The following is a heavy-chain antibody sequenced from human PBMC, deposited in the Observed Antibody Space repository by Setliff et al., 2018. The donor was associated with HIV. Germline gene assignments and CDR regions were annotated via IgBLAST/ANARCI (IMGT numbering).Heavy chain of an antibody. Sequence: PSETLSLTCTVSGVSVSGTAYYWAWIRQPPGRGLEWIGNIYYTGNTNYNSSLKSRISMSMVPSKKQIFLKLSTVSAADTAVYYCARQQGDSRGFYPHFDYWGQGRLVTVSS. V-gene: IGHV4-39*01. CDR3: ARQQGDSRGFYPHFDY. CDR1: GVSVSGTAYY. CDR2: IYYTGNT. J-gene: IGHJ4*02. D-gene: IGHD3-22*01.